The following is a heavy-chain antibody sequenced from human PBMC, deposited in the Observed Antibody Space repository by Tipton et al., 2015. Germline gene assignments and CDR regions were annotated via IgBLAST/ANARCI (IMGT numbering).Heavy chain of an antibody. CDR3: ARGWFGESLSSGDY. J-gene: IGHJ4*02. CDR2: INPTYNNA. V-gene: IGHV1-46*01. CDR1: GYTFTGYY. Sequence: QLVQSGPEVKKPGASVKVSCETSGYTFTGYYMHWVRQAPGQGLEWMGVINPTYNNATYAQKFEGRVSMTRDTSTRTLHMELSSLRSDDTAVYYCARGWFGESLSSGDYWGQGPLVTVSS. D-gene: IGHD3-10*01.